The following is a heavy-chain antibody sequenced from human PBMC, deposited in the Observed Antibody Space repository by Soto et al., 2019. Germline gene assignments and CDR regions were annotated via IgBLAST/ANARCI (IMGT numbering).Heavy chain of an antibody. Sequence: GGSLRLSCAASGLTFSNAWMSWVRQAPGKGLEWVGRIKSKTDGGTTDYAAPVKGRFTISRDDSKNTLYLQMNSLKTEDTAVYYCTTEAVAGVYYGMDVWGQGTTVTVSS. D-gene: IGHD6-19*01. CDR1: GLTFSNAW. V-gene: IGHV3-15*01. CDR3: TTEAVAGVYYGMDV. CDR2: IKSKTDGGTT. J-gene: IGHJ6*02.